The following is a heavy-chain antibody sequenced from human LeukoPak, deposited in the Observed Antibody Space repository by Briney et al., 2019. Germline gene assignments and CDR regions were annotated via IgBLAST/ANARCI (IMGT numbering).Heavy chain of an antibody. Sequence: SETLSLTCTVSSGSISTSNYYWGWVRQPPGKGLEWIGEINHSGSTNYNPSLKSRVTISVDTSKNQFSLKLRSVIAAETAVYYCARTGELGWYFDYWGQGTLVTVSS. CDR2: INHSGST. CDR1: SGSISTSNYY. D-gene: IGHD7-27*01. V-gene: IGHV4-39*07. J-gene: IGHJ4*02. CDR3: ARTGELGWYFDY.